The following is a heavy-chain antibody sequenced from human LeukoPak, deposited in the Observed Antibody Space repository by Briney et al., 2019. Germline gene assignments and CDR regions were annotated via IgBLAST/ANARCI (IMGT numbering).Heavy chain of an antibody. CDR2: ISYDGSNK. Sequence: QPGRSLRLSCAASGFTFSSYAMHWVRQAPGKGLEWVAVISYDGSNKYYADSVKGRFTISRDNSKNTLYLQMNSLRADDTAVYYCAREEDYYDSSGYYYYFDYWGQGTLVTVSS. J-gene: IGHJ4*02. D-gene: IGHD3-22*01. CDR1: GFTFSSYA. CDR3: AREEDYYDSSGYYYYFDY. V-gene: IGHV3-30-3*01.